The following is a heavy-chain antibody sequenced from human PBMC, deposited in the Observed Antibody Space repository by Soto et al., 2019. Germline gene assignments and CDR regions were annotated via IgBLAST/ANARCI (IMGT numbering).Heavy chain of an antibody. D-gene: IGHD3-16*01. CDR2: INHSGST. V-gene: IGHV4-34*01. CDR1: GGSFSGYY. J-gene: IGHJ4*02. Sequence: SEPLSLTCAVSGGSFSGYYWTWIRQPPEKGLEWIGEINHSGSTKQNPSPKSRVSMSVDTSKNQFSLKLRSVTAADTAVYYCARGFAGRVAFGGDAPDKYVCDSWSLGNRVT. CDR3: ARGFAGRVAFGGDAPDKYVCDS.